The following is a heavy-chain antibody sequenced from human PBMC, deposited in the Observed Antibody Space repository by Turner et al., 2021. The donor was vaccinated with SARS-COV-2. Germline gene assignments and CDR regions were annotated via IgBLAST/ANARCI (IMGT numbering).Heavy chain of an antibody. CDR1: GFTFSGAA. CDR3: TTPPVAGLVVIDDDYYYGMDV. Sequence: EVQLVESGGGVVQPGRSLRLSRAGAGFTFSGAAMHWVRQASGIGLEWVGRIRSKANSYATAYAASVKGRFTISRDDSKNTAYLQMNSLKTEDTAVYYCTTPPVAGLVVIDDDYYYGMDVWGQGTTVTVSS. V-gene: IGHV3-73*01. D-gene: IGHD3-22*01. CDR2: IRSKANSYAT. J-gene: IGHJ6*02.